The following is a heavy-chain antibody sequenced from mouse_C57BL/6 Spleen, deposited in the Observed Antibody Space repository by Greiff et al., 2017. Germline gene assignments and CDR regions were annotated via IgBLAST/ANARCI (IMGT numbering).Heavy chain of an antibody. D-gene: IGHD1-1*01. J-gene: IGHJ2*01. CDR3: ARGLTTVDYYFDY. CDR2: ISYDGSN. Sequence: ESGPGLVKPSQSLSLTCSVTGYSITSGYYWNWIRQFPGNKLEWMGYISYDGSNNYNPSLKNRISITRDTSKNQFFLKLNSVTTEDTATYYCARGLTTVDYYFDYWGQGTTLTVSS. V-gene: IGHV3-6*01. CDR1: GYSITSGYY.